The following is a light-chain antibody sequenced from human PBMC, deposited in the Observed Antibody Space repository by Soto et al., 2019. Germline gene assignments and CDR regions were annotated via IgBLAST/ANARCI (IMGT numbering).Light chain of an antibody. Sequence: QSVLTQPPSASGTPGQRVTISCSVSNSNIGSNTVNWYQQLPGTAPKLLIYYDNLRPSGVPDRISGSQSGTSASLAISGLQSDDEADYYCAAWDDSLNGRVFGTGTKLTVL. CDR2: YDN. J-gene: IGLJ1*01. V-gene: IGLV1-44*01. CDR1: NSNIGSNT. CDR3: AAWDDSLNGRV.